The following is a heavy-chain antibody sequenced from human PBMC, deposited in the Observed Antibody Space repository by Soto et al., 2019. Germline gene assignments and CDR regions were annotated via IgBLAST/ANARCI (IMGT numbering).Heavy chain of an antibody. J-gene: IGHJ4*02. CDR1: GESISSSSYY. D-gene: IGHD2-21*02. CDR3: ARQRTTVVTQAYFDH. CDR2: IYYSGRT. V-gene: IGHV4-39*01. Sequence: RSLTCIVSGESISSSSYYWGWIRQPPGKGLEWIGSIYYSGRTYYNPSFKSRVTISIDTSKNQFSLKLSSVTATDTAVYYCARQRTTVVTQAYFDHWGQGXLVTVSS.